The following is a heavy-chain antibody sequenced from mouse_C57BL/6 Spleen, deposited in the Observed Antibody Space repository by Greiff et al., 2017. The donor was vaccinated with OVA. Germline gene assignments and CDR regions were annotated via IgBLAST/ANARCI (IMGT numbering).Heavy chain of an antibody. CDR2: IDPSDSET. CDR3: ARYYGQYFDY. D-gene: IGHD1-1*01. V-gene: IGHV1-52*01. CDR1: GYTFTSYW. J-gene: IGHJ2*01. Sequence: QVHVKQSGAELVRPGSSVKLSCKASGYTFTSYWMHWVKQRPIQGLEWIGNIDPSDSETHYNQKFKDKATLTVDKSSSTAYMQLSSLTSEDSAVYYCARYYGQYFDYWGQGTTLTVSS.